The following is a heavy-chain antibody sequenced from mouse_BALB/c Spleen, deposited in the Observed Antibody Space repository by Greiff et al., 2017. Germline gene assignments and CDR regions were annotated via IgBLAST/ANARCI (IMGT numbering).Heavy chain of an antibody. J-gene: IGHJ4*01. V-gene: IGHV3-1*02. Sequence: EVQLQQSGPDLVKPSQSLSLTCTVTGYSITSGYSWHWIRQFPGNKLEWMGYIHYSGSTNYNPSLKSRISITRDTSKNQFFLQLNSVTTEDTATYYCARAITTVVATRSMDYWGQGTSVTVSS. D-gene: IGHD1-1*01. CDR1: GYSITSGYS. CDR3: ARAITTVVATRSMDY. CDR2: IHYSGST.